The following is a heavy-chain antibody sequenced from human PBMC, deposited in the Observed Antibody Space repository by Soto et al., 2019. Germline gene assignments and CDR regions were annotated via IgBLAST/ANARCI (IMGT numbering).Heavy chain of an antibody. CDR1: GGSISSYY. J-gene: IGHJ4*02. CDR2: IYYSGST. CDR3: ARHPRHRQYQLLSTPYFDY. V-gene: IGHV4-59*08. D-gene: IGHD2-2*01. Sequence: QVQLQESGPGLVKPSETLSLTCTVSGGSISSYYWSWIRQPPGKGLEWIGYIYYSGSTNYNPSLKSRVTISVDTSKNQFSLKLSSVTAADTAVYYCARHPRHRQYQLLSTPYFDYWGQGTLVTVSS.